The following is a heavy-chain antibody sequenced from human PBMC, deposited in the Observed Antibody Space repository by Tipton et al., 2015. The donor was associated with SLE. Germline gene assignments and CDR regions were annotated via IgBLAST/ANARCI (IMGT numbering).Heavy chain of an antibody. J-gene: IGHJ6*03. Sequence: TLSLTCIVSGGSVSHRSFYWAWIRQSPEKGLEWIGNIYYTGRTYYTPSLNSRVTISLDTSKNQFSLKLTSVTAADTAMYFCARAGLQLWPNAYYYYLDVWGEGTTVTVSS. CDR3: ARAGLQLWPNAYYYYLDV. CDR2: IYYTGRT. D-gene: IGHD5-18*01. CDR1: GGSVSHRSFY. V-gene: IGHV4-39*07.